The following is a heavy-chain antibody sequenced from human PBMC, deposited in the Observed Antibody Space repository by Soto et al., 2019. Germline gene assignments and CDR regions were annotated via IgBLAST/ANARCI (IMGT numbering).Heavy chain of an antibody. CDR1: GFSVGSNY. D-gene: IGHD2-8*02. J-gene: IGHJ2*01. CDR3: ARERLVASNWCFDL. V-gene: IGHV3-53*01. Sequence: EVQLMESGGGLIQPGGSLRLSCAASGFSVGSNYMNWVRQAPGKGLEWVSVFYPAGSTYYADSVKGRFTNSRDNTKNTLYLQMNSLRAEDTAVYYCARERLVASNWCFDLWGRGTLVTVSS. CDR2: FYPAGST.